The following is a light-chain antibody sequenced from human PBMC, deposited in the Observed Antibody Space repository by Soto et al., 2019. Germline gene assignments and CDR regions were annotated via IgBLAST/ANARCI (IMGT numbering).Light chain of an antibody. V-gene: IGLV1-40*01. CDR3: QAYDSSLSGVV. CDR1: SSNIGAGHD. CDR2: GNI. J-gene: IGLJ2*01. Sequence: QSILTQPPSVSGAPGQRVTISCTGSSSNIGAGHDVHWYQQLPGTAPQLLIYGNINRPSGVPDRFSGSKSGTSASLAITGLQAEDEADYYCQAYDSSLSGVVFGGGTKLTVL.